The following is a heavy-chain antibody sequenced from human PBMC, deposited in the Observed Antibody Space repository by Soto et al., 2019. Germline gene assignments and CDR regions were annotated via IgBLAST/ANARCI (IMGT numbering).Heavy chain of an antibody. CDR2: IYYSGST. CDR3: ARESGGSGSFEYFDL. CDR1: GGSISSGGYY. Sequence: QVQLQESGPGLVKPSQTLSLTCTVSGGSISSGGYYWSWIRQHPGKGLEWIGYIYYSGSTYYNPSLKIRVTISVDTSKNQFSLKLSSVTAADTAVYYCARESGGSGSFEYFDLWGRGTLVTVSS. D-gene: IGHD3-10*01. V-gene: IGHV4-31*03. J-gene: IGHJ2*01.